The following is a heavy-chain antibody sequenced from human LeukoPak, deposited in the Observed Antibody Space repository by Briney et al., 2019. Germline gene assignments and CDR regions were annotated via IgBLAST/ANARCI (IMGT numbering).Heavy chain of an antibody. J-gene: IGHJ4*02. D-gene: IGHD6-13*01. CDR2: ISYGGSNK. CDR1: GFTFSSYG. Sequence: GGSLRLSCAASGFTFSSYGMRWVRQAPGKGLEWVAVISYGGSNKYYADSVKGRFTISRDNSKNTLYLQMNSLRAEDTAVYYCAKVSSSWYPPDYWGQGTLVTISS. V-gene: IGHV3-30*18. CDR3: AKVSSSWYPPDY.